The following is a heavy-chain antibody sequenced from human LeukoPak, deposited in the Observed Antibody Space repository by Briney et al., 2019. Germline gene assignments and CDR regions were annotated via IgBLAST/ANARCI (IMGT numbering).Heavy chain of an antibody. Sequence: GGSLRLSCAASGFTVSSNYMSWVRQAPGKGLEWVSVIYSGGSTYYADSVKGRFTISRDNSKSTLYIQMNSLRAEDTAVYYCARDVGRMYYFDYWGQGTLVTVSS. J-gene: IGHJ4*02. CDR2: IYSGGST. V-gene: IGHV3-53*01. D-gene: IGHD2/OR15-2a*01. CDR3: ARDVGRMYYFDY. CDR1: GFTVSSNY.